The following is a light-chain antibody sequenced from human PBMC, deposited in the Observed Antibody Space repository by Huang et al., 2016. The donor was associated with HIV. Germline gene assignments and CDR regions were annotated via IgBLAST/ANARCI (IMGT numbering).Light chain of an antibody. V-gene: IGKV3-15*01. CDR1: QNVRSS. CDR2: GAS. J-gene: IGKJ2*01. Sequence: EIVLTQSPAILSVSPGERATLSCRASQNVRSSFAWYQQRPGHPPRLLISGASPRATGIPDRFSGSGSGTEFTLTISSLQYEDFAVYYCQQYENWPPEYTFGQGTKLEL. CDR3: QQYENWPPEYT.